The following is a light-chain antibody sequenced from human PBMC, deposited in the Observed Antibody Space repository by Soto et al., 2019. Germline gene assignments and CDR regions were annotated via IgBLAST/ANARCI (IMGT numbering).Light chain of an antibody. V-gene: IGKV3-11*01. J-gene: IGKJ5*01. CDR1: QSVANNY. CDR2: DAS. Sequence: EFALTQSPVTLSLHKGARATLSCRASQSVANNYLPWYQQKPGQAPRVLIYDASTRATGIPARFSGSGSGTDFTLTISSLEPEDFAVYYCKQRSNLTRITFGEGTRLE. CDR3: KQRSNLTRIT.